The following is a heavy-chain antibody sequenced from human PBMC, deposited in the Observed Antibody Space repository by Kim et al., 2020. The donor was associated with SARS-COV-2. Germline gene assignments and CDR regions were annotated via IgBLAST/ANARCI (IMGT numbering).Heavy chain of an antibody. CDR3: ARDPRSYYDFWSGQSTFYYGMDV. CDR1: GFTFSSYS. D-gene: IGHD3-3*01. V-gene: IGHV3-21*01. Sequence: GGSLRLSCAASGFTFSSYSMNWVRQAPGKGLEWVSSISSSSSYIYYADSVKGRFTISRDNAKNSLYLQMNSLRAEDTAVYYCARDPRSYYDFWSGQSTFYYGMDVWGQGTTVTVSS. J-gene: IGHJ6*02. CDR2: ISSSSSYI.